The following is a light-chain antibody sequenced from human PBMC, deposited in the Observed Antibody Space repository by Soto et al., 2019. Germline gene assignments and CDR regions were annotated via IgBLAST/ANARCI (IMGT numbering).Light chain of an antibody. CDR2: DVS. CDR3: NAYTKNNSQV. CDR1: TNDVDDYKY. J-gene: IGLJ3*02. V-gene: IGLV2-14*03. Sequence: QSVLTQPASVSGSPEQSITISCSGTTNDVDDYKYFSWYQQHPGKAPTLLIFDVSHRPSRASNRFSGSKSANTASLTISGLQAEDEADYYCNAYTKNNSQVFGGGTKVTVL.